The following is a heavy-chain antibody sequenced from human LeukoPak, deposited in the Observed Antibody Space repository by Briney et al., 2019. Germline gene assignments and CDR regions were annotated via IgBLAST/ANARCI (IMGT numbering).Heavy chain of an antibody. J-gene: IGHJ4*02. CDR1: EFTFSNYD. CDR2: IDTAGNT. D-gene: IGHD6-13*01. Sequence: GGSLRLSCAASEFTFSNYDMHWVRQATGEGLEWVSTIDTAGNTWYPDSVKGRFTISRENAKNSLTLQMNSLRVGDTAVYYCARAKMPGIQTAGRVNYFEFWGQGTLVTVSS. V-gene: IGHV3-13*01. CDR3: ARAKMPGIQTAGRVNYFEF.